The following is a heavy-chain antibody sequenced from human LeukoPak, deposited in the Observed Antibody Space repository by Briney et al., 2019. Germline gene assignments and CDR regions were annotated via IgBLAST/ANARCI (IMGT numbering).Heavy chain of an antibody. Sequence: ASVKVSCKASGYTFTSYGISWVRQAPGQGLEWMGWISAYNSNTNYAQKLQGRVTMTTDTSTSTAYMELRSLRSDDTAVYYCARDRGYYYDSSGPPRYWGQGTLVTVSS. CDR2: ISAYNSNT. CDR3: ARDRGYYYDSSGPPRY. V-gene: IGHV1-18*01. CDR1: GYTFTSYG. D-gene: IGHD3-22*01. J-gene: IGHJ4*02.